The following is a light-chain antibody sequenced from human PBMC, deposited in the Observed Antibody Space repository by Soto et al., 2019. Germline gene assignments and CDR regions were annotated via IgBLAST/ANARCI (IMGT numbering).Light chain of an antibody. CDR3: QQSYSTPPWVT. V-gene: IGKV1-39*01. Sequence: DIQMTQSPSSLSASVGDRVTITCRASQSISSYLNWYQQKPGKAPKLLIYAASSLQSGVPSRFSGSGSGTDFTLTISSLQPEDFATYYCQQSYSTPPWVTFGQGTTVDIK. CDR2: AAS. J-gene: IGKJ2*01. CDR1: QSISSY.